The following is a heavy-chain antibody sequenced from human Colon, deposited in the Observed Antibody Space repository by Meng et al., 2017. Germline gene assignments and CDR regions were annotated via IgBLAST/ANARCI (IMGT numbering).Heavy chain of an antibody. Sequence: VQLQESGPGLVMPSGTLSRTCAVSGGSISSSNWWSWVRQPPGKGLEWIGEIYHSGSTNYNPSLKSRVTISVDKSKNQFSLKLSSVTAADTAVYYCASFPPPGKQWLVTDYWGQGTLVTVSS. V-gene: IGHV4-4*02. CDR1: GGSISSSNW. CDR2: IYHSGST. D-gene: IGHD6-19*01. J-gene: IGHJ4*02. CDR3: ASFPPPGKQWLVTDY.